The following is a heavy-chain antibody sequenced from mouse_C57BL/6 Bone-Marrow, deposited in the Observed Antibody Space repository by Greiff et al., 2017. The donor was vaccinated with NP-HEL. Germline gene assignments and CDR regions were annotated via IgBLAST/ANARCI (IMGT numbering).Heavy chain of an antibody. CDR3: ARGDYYGSSPWFAY. CDR2: INPNYGTT. Sequence: EVQLQQSGPALVKPGASVKISCKASGYSFTDYNMNWVKQSNGKSLEWIGVINPNYGTTSYNQKFKGKATLTVDQSSSTAYMQLNSLTSEDSAVYYCARGDYYGSSPWFAYWGQGTLVTVSA. J-gene: IGHJ3*01. V-gene: IGHV1-39*01. D-gene: IGHD1-1*01. CDR1: GYSFTDYN.